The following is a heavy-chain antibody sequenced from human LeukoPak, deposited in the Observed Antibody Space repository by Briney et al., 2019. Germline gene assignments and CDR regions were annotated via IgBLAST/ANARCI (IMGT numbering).Heavy chain of an antibody. D-gene: IGHD2-15*01. CDR2: ISGSGGSG. CDR1: GFTFSSYA. V-gene: IGHV3-23*01. CDR3: AKVPVAATLIFDY. Sequence: PGGSLRLSCAASGFTFSSYAMSWVRQAPGKGLEWVSAISGSGGSGYYADSVKGRFTISRDNSKNTLYLQMNSLRAEDTAVYYCAKVPVAATLIFDYWGQGTLVTVSS. J-gene: IGHJ4*02.